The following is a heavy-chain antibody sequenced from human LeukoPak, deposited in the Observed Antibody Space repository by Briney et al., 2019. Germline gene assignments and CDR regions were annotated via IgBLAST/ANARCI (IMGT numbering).Heavy chain of an antibody. CDR1: GGSFSGYY. CDR2: INHSGST. CDR3: ARLRSRGYFDY. Sequence: SSETLSLTCAVYGGSFSGYYWSWIRQPPGKGLEWIGEINHSGSTNYNPSLKSRVTISVDTSKNQFSLKLSSVTAADTAVYYCARLRSRGYFDYWGQGTLVTASS. V-gene: IGHV4-34*01. D-gene: IGHD4-17*01. J-gene: IGHJ4*02.